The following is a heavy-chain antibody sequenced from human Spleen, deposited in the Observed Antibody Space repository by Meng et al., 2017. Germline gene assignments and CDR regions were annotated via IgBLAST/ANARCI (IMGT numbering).Heavy chain of an antibody. CDR3: ARESGYSYGYVSAFDI. D-gene: IGHD5-18*01. J-gene: IGHJ3*02. V-gene: IGHV1-46*01. Sequence: ASVKVSCKASGYTFTSYYMHWVRQAPGQGLEWMGIINPSGGSTSYAQKFQGRVTMTRDTSASTAYMELSSLRAEDTAVYYCARESGYSYGYVSAFDIWGQGTMVTVSS. CDR1: GYTFTSYY. CDR2: INPSGGST.